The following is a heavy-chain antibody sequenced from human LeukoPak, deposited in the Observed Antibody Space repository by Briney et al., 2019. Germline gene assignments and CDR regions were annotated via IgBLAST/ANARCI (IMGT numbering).Heavy chain of an antibody. CDR2: IYYSGST. J-gene: IGHJ4*02. CDR3: ARGEVVVALVY. D-gene: IGHD2-15*01. Sequence: PSQTLSLTCTVSGGSISSGDYYWSWIRQPPGKGLEWIGYIYYSGSTYYNPSLKSRVTISVDTSKNQISLKLSSVTAADTAVYYCARGEVVVALVYWGQGTLVTVSS. CDR1: GGSISSGDYY. V-gene: IGHV4-30-4*08.